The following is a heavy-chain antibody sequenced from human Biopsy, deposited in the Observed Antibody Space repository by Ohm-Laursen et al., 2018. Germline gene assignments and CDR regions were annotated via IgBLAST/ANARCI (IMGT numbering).Heavy chain of an antibody. D-gene: IGHD5-12*01. V-gene: IGHV4-38-2*01. CDR1: GYSVTNDYY. CDR2: IYYDGIT. J-gene: IGHJ6*02. CDR3: ARVAGGYAYYYGMDV. Sequence: PPGTLSLTCAVSGYSVTNDYYWGWIRQPPGKGLEWIGNIYYDGITYYNPSLKSRVAMSVDTSKNQFSLRLTSVTAADTAVYYCARVAGGYAYYYGMDVWGQGTTVIVSS.